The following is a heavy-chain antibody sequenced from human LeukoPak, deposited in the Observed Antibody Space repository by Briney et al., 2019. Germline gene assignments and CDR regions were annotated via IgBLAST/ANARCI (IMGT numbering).Heavy chain of an antibody. CDR3: ARVYNDSWFGELYFDY. V-gene: IGHV3-30-3*01. J-gene: IGHJ4*02. Sequence: PGRSLRLPCAASGFTFSSYAMHWVRQAPGKGLEWVAVISYDGSNKYYADSVKGRFTISRDNSKNTLYLQMNSLRAEDTAVYYCARVYNDSWFGELYFDYWGQGTLVTVSS. CDR2: ISYDGSNK. D-gene: IGHD3-10*01. CDR1: GFTFSSYA.